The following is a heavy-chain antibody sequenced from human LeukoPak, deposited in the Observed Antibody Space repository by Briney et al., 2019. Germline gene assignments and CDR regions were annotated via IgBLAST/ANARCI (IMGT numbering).Heavy chain of an antibody. CDR2: MNPNSGNT. CDR3: ARRILLSRWVYYYCYMDV. Sequence: ASVKVSCKASGYTFTSYDINWVRQATGQGLEWMGWMNPNSGNTGYAQKFQGRVTMTRNTSISTAYMELSSLRSEDTAVYYCARRILLSRWVYYYCYMDVWGKGTTVTVSS. D-gene: IGHD2/OR15-2a*01. J-gene: IGHJ6*03. V-gene: IGHV1-8*01. CDR1: GYTFTSYD.